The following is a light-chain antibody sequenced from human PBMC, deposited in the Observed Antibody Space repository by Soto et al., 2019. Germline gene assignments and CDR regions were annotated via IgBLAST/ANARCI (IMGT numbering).Light chain of an antibody. Sequence: QSALTQPASVSGSPGQSITISCTGTSSDGGGYNYVSWDQQHPGKAPKLMIYEVSNRPSGVSNRLSGSKSDNTASLTISGLQAEDEADYYCSSYRSSSTVFGTGTKLTVL. CDR1: SSDGGGYNY. V-gene: IGLV2-14*01. CDR3: SSYRSSSTV. CDR2: EVS. J-gene: IGLJ1*01.